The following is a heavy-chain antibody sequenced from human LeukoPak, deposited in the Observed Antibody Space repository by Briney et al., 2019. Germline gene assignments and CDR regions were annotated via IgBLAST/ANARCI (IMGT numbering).Heavy chain of an antibody. Sequence: PGGSLRLSCAASGFTFSSYAMSWVRQAPGKGLEWVSAISGSGGSTYYADSVKGRFTISRDNSKNTLYLQMSSLRAEDTAVYYCVSPSYGSGSYKLDYWGQGTLVTVSS. CDR3: VSPSYGSGSYKLDY. J-gene: IGHJ4*02. D-gene: IGHD3-10*01. V-gene: IGHV3-23*01. CDR1: GFTFSSYA. CDR2: ISGSGGST.